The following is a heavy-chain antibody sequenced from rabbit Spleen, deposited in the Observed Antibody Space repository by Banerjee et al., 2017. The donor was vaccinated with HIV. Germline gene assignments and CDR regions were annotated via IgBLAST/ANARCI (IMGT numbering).Heavy chain of an antibody. CDR1: GFSFSSTYW. CDR3: ARDLAGAIGWNFYL. CDR2: INASTGKP. V-gene: IGHV1S40*01. Sequence: QSLEESGGDLVKPGASLTLTCTASGFSFSSTYWICWVRQAPGKGLEWIACINASTGKPVYATWAKGRFTISRTSSTTVTLQVTSLTTADTATYFCARDLAGAIGWNFYLWGQGTLVTVS. D-gene: IGHD4-1*01. J-gene: IGHJ4*01.